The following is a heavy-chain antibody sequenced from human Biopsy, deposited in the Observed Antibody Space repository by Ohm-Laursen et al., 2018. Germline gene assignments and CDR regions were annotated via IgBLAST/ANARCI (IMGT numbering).Heavy chain of an antibody. D-gene: IGHD2-2*01. CDR1: GGTYSGYY. V-gene: IGHV4-34*01. CDR2: VHHDGRA. Sequence: SDTLSLTCTVYGGTYSGYYWSWTRQPPGKGLEWIGEVHHDGRANYNPSLKSRVTISGDMSKKQFSLKLSGVTAADTAVYYCARFIVPSLHCSNGVCPIRWFDPWGQGTLVTVLS. CDR3: ARFIVPSLHCSNGVCPIRWFDP. J-gene: IGHJ5*02.